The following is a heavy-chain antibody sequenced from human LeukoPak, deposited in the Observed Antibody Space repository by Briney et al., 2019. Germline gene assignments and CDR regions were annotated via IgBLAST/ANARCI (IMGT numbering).Heavy chain of an antibody. V-gene: IGHV3-49*04. CDR2: IRSKAYGGTT. D-gene: IGHD3-16*01. CDR3: TRVGGSYTFDY. Sequence: PGGSLRLSCTASGFTFGDYAMSWVRQAPGKGLEWVGFIRSKAYGGTTEYAASVKGRFTISRDDSKSIAYPQMHSLKTEDTAVYYCTRVGGSYTFDYWGQGTLVTVSS. J-gene: IGHJ4*02. CDR1: GFTFGDYA.